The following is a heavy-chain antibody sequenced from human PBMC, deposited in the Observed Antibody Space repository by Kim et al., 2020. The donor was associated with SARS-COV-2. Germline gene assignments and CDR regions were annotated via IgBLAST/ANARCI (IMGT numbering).Heavy chain of an antibody. V-gene: IGHV3-11*01. D-gene: IGHD3-16*01. J-gene: IGHJ3*02. Sequence: KGRFTTSRDNAKNSLHLQMNSLRAEDTAVYYCARDHYDYVWGSYLSGAFDTWGQGTMVTVSS. CDR3: ARDHYDYVWGSYLSGAFDT.